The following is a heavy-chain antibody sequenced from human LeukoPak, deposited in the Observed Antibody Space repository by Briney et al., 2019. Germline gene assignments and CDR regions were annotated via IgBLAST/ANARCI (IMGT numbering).Heavy chain of an antibody. V-gene: IGHV1-2*02. CDR3: AKGRVVAGTKSLTYHWFDP. J-gene: IGHJ5*02. CDR2: INPNSGGA. CDR1: GYTFTGYY. Sequence: ASVTVSCKASGYTFTGYYIHWVRQAPGQGLEWMGWINPNSGGAKYAQKFQGRISMTRDTSISAAYMGLSRLTSDDTAVYCCAKGRVVAGTKSLTYHWFDPWGQGTLVTVSS. D-gene: IGHD6-19*01.